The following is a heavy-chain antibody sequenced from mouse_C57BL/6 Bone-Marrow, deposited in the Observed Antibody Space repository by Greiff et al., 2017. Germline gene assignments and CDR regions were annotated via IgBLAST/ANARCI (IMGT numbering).Heavy chain of an antibody. Sequence: VQLKESGPELVKPGASVKISCKASGYSFTGYYMNWVKQSPDKSLEWIGGINPTTSGTTYNQKFKAKATLTVDKSSSTAYMQLKSLTSEDSAVYYCARDYGSSYWGQGTTLTVSS. CDR3: ARDYGSSY. CDR1: GYSFTGYY. D-gene: IGHD1-1*01. J-gene: IGHJ2*01. CDR2: INPTTSGT. V-gene: IGHV1-42*01.